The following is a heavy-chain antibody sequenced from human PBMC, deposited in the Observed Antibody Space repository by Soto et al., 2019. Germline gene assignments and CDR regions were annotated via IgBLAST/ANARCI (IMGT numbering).Heavy chain of an antibody. D-gene: IGHD1-26*01. V-gene: IGHV4-30-2*01. J-gene: IGHJ4*02. CDR2: IYHSGST. CDR3: ARASLYTGIVGGNYFEC. Sequence: SETLSLTCAFSGGSISSGGYSWSWIGQPPGKGLEWIGYIYHSGSTYYNPSLKSRVTISVDRSKNQFSLKLSSVTAADTAVYYCARASLYTGIVGGNYFECWGQGTLVTVSS. CDR1: GGSISSGGYS.